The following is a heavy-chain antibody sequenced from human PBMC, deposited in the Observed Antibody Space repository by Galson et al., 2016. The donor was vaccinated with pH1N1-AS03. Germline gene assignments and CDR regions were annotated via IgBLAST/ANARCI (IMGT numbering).Heavy chain of an antibody. D-gene: IGHD3-10*01. Sequence: SLRLSCAASGFTFSDSGMHWVRQPPGKGLEWVAVISKDARGKFYAGSVKGRFTISRDNSNNTVYLHMNSLRTEDTAVYYCAKMLRGITAVGFESWGQGILVIVSS. CDR2: ISKDARGK. J-gene: IGHJ5*01. CDR3: AKMLRGITAVGFES. CDR1: GFTFSDSG. V-gene: IGHV3-30*18.